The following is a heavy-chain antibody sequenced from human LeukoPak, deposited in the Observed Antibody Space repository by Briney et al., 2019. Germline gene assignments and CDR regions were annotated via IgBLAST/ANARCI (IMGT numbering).Heavy chain of an antibody. CDR2: IIPIFGTA. CDR3: ARVGIAAAGTSH. Sequence: SVKVSCKASGYTFTSYAISWVRQAPGQGLEWMGGIIPIFGTANYAQKFQGRVTITADESTSTAYMELSSLRSEDTAVYYCARVGIAAAGTSHWGQGTLVTVSS. J-gene: IGHJ4*02. D-gene: IGHD6-25*01. V-gene: IGHV1-69*13. CDR1: GYTFTSYA.